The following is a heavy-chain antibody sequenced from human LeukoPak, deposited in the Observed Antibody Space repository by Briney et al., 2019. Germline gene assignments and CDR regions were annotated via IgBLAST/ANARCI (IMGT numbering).Heavy chain of an antibody. CDR2: ISAYNGNT. J-gene: IGHJ4*02. Sequence: ASVKVSCKASGYTFTSYGISWVRQAPGQGLEWMGWISAYNGNTNYAQKLQGRVTMTTDTSTSTAHMELRSLRSDDTAVYYCAREVDHRLWFGELLGPGGDYWGQGTLVTVSS. CDR3: AREVDHRLWFGELLGPGGDY. D-gene: IGHD3-10*01. CDR1: GYTFTSYG. V-gene: IGHV1-18*01.